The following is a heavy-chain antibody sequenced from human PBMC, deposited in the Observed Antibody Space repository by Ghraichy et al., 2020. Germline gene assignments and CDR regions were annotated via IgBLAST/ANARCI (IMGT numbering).Heavy chain of an antibody. D-gene: IGHD4-17*01. CDR3: AKPTVTTREYYYYGMDV. Sequence: GESLNISCAASGFTFSSYAMSWVRQAPGKGLEWVSAISGSGGSTYYADSVKGRFTISRDNSKNTLYLQMNSLRAEDTAVYYCAKPTVTTREYYYYGMDVWGQGTTVTVSS. CDR2: ISGSGGST. CDR1: GFTFSSYA. V-gene: IGHV3-23*01. J-gene: IGHJ6*02.